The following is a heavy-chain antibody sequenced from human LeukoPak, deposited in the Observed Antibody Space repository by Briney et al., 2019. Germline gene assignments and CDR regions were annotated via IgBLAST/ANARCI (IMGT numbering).Heavy chain of an antibody. V-gene: IGHV4-4*07. D-gene: IGHD2-21*02. Sequence: SETLSLTCTVSGGPISNYYWSWIRQPAGKGLEWVGRISASGNTNYNPSLKSRVTMSVDTSMNLFALKLSSVTAADTAVYYCARQGVATAIDYWGQGTLVTVSS. CDR1: GGPISNYY. CDR2: ISASGNT. J-gene: IGHJ4*02. CDR3: ARQGVATAIDY.